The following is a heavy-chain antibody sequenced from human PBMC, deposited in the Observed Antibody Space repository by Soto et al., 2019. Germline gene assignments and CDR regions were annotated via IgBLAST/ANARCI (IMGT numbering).Heavy chain of an antibody. CDR1: GYSFTTYG. V-gene: IGHV1-18*01. J-gene: IGHJ6*02. Sequence: GASVKVSCKTSGYSFTTYGISWVRQAPGQGLEWMGWISGYNGNTNYAQNLQGRVTMTTDTSTSTAYMELRGLRSDDTAVYYCAREGPAPYYYYGMDVWGQGSTVTVSS. CDR2: ISGYNGNT. CDR3: AREGPAPYYYYGMDV.